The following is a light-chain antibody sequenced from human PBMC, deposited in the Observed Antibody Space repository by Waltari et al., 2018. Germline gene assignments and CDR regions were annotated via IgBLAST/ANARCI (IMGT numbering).Light chain of an antibody. CDR3: QQYFGTPWT. CDR2: WAT. Sequence: DIVLTQSPDSLPVSLGERATTNCKSSQHILYNSNNKNYLFWYQQKPAQPPKLLIYWATTRESGVPDRFSGSGSGTDFTLTISSLQAEDVAVYYCQQYFGTPWTFGQGTKVEIK. J-gene: IGKJ1*01. CDR1: QHILYNSNNKNY. V-gene: IGKV4-1*01.